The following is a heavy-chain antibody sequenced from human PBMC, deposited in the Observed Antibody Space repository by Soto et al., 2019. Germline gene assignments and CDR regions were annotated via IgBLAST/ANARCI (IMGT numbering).Heavy chain of an antibody. CDR1: GYTFTSYG. CDR3: ARDEACSSTSCYQWRSGDWFDP. D-gene: IGHD2-2*01. J-gene: IGHJ5*02. CDR2: ISTYSGDT. V-gene: IGHV1-18*01. Sequence: QVQLVQSGAEVKKPGASVKVSCKASGYTFTSYGISWVRQAPGQGLEWMGWISTYSGDTNYAQNLQGRVTMTTDTSTSIAYMELRSLRSDDTAVYYCARDEACSSTSCYQWRSGDWFDPWGQGTLVTVSS.